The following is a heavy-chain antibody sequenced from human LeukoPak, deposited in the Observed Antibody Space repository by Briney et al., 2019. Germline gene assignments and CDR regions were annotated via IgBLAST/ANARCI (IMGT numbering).Heavy chain of an antibody. J-gene: IGHJ4*02. V-gene: IGHV3-33*01. CDR2: IWYDGSNK. D-gene: IGHD3-22*01. CDR3: ARDLAYVTYYYDSSGLLDY. Sequence: PGGSLRLSCAASGFTFSSYGMHWVRQAPGKGLEWVAVIWYDGSNKYYADSVKGRFTISRDNSKNTLYLQMNSLRAEDTAVYYCARDLAYVTYYYDSSGLLDYWDQGTLVTVSS. CDR1: GFTFSSYG.